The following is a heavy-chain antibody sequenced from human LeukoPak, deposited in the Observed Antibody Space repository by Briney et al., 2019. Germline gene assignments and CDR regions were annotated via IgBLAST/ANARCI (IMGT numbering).Heavy chain of an antibody. D-gene: IGHD2-2*01. J-gene: IGHJ5*02. CDR2: INPNSGGT. CDR1: RGTFSTYA. V-gene: IGHV1-2*02. CDR3: ARDWGVVVVPAA. Sequence: ASVKVSCKASRGTFSTYAIMWVRQAPGQGLEWMGRINPNSGGTNYAQKFQGRVTMTRDTSISTAYMELSRLRSDDTAVYYCARDWGVVVVPAAWGQGTLVTVSS.